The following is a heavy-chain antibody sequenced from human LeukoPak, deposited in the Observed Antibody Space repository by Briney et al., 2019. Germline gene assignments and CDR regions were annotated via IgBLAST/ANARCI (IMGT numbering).Heavy chain of an antibody. D-gene: IGHD6-13*01. CDR3: ARDSSSLVYYGMDV. J-gene: IGHJ6*02. Sequence: ASVKVSCKASGYTFTGYYMHWVRQAPGQGLEWMGWINPNSGGTNYAQKFQGRVTMTRDTSISTAYMELGRLRSDDTAVYYCARDSSSLVYYGMDVWGQGTTVTVSS. CDR1: GYTFTGYY. V-gene: IGHV1-2*02. CDR2: INPNSGGT.